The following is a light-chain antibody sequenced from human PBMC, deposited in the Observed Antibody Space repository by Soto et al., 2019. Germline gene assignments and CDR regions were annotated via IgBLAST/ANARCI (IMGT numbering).Light chain of an antibody. Sequence: EIVLTQSPGTLSLSPGERATLSCRASQSFSSSYLAWYQQKPGQAPRLLIYATSSRVTGVPDRFSGSGSGTDFTLTINRLEPEDFAVYYCQQFGGSPPRLTFGGGTKVDIK. V-gene: IGKV3-20*01. CDR1: QSFSSSY. CDR2: ATS. J-gene: IGKJ4*01. CDR3: QQFGGSPPRLT.